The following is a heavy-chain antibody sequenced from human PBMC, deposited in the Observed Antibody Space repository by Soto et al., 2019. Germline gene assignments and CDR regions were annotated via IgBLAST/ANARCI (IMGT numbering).Heavy chain of an antibody. CDR1: GFTFSSYE. Sequence: EVQLVESGGGLVQPGGSLRLSCAASGFTFSSYEMNWVRQAPGKGLEWVSYISSSGSTIYYADSVKGRFTISRDNAKNSLYLQMNSLRAEDTAVYYCARDLDRTYYYYYGMDVWGQGTTVTVS. CDR2: ISSSGSTI. CDR3: ARDLDRTYYYYYGMDV. V-gene: IGHV3-48*03. J-gene: IGHJ6*02.